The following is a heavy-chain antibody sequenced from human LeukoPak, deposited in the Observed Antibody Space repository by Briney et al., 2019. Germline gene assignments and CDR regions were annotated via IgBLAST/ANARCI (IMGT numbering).Heavy chain of an antibody. CDR3: ASGRGSYSPDY. J-gene: IGHJ4*02. Sequence: GGSLRLSCAASGFSLSDHEMNWVRQAPGKGLEWVSYLSSSGNAYYADSVKGRFTISRDNSKNSLYLQMTSLRADDTAVYYCASGRGSYSPDYWGQGTLVTVSS. V-gene: IGHV3-48*03. CDR1: GFSLSDHE. CDR2: LSSSGNA. D-gene: IGHD1-26*01.